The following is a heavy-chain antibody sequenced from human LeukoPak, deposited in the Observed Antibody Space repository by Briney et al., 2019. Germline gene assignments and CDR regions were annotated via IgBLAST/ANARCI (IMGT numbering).Heavy chain of an antibody. CDR1: GYTFTGYY. CDR3: ARDKSSGWSSYNWFDP. J-gene: IGHJ5*02. D-gene: IGHD6-19*01. Sequence: ASVKVSCKASGYTFTGYYMHWVLQAPGQGLEWMGRINPNSGGTNYAQKFQGRVTMTRDTSISTAYMELSRLRSDDTAVYYCARDKSSGWSSYNWFDPWGQGTLVTVSS. V-gene: IGHV1-2*06. CDR2: INPNSGGT.